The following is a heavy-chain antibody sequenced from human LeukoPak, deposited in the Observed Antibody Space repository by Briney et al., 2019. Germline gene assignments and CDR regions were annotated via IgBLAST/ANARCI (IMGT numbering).Heavy chain of an antibody. Sequence: HPGGSLRLSCAASGFTFSSYSMNWVRQAPGKGLEWVSYISSSSSTIYYADSVKGRFTISRDNAKNSLYLQMNSLRAEDTAVYYCAKDFAYDILTGYSDYWGQGTLVTVSS. V-gene: IGHV3-48*01. D-gene: IGHD3-9*01. J-gene: IGHJ4*02. CDR3: AKDFAYDILTGYSDY. CDR2: ISSSSSTI. CDR1: GFTFSSYS.